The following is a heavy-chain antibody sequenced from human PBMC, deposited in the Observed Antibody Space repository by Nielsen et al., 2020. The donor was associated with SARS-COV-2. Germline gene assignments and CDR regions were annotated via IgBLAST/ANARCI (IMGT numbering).Heavy chain of an antibody. CDR3: ARDFSLNGFDY. Sequence: SETLSLTCTVSGGSISSGSYYWSWIRQPAGKGLEWIGRIYTSGSTNYNPSLKSRVTISVDTSKNQFSLKLSSVTAADTAVYYCARDFSLNGFDYRGQGTLVTVSS. V-gene: IGHV4-61*02. J-gene: IGHJ4*02. CDR2: IYTSGST. CDR1: GGSISSGSYY. D-gene: IGHD2-8*01.